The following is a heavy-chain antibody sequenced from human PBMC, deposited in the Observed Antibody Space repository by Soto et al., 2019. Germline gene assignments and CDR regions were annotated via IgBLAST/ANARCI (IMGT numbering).Heavy chain of an antibody. D-gene: IGHD3-10*01. J-gene: IGHJ5*02. CDR2: ISGSGGST. Sequence: GGSLRLSCAASGFTFSSYAMSWVRQAPGKGLEWVSAISGSGGSTYYADSVKGRFTISRDNSKNTLYLQMNSLRAEDTAVYYCAKDALPRYGSGSYYNFGAVYNWFDPWGQGTLVTVSS. V-gene: IGHV3-23*01. CDR1: GFTFSSYA. CDR3: AKDALPRYGSGSYYNFGAVYNWFDP.